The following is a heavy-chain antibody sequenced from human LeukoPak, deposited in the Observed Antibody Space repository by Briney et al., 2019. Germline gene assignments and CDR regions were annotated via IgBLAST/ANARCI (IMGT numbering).Heavy chain of an antibody. Sequence: SETLSLTCTVSGGSISSYYWSWIRQPPGKGLEWIGYIYYSGSTNYNPSLKSRVTISVDTSKNQFSLKLSSVTAADTAMYYCARVPLEITFGESSPGYFDYWGRGTLVSVSS. CDR3: ARVPLEITFGESSPGYFDY. V-gene: IGHV4-59*12. CDR2: IYYSGST. CDR1: GGSISSYY. J-gene: IGHJ4*02. D-gene: IGHD3-16*01.